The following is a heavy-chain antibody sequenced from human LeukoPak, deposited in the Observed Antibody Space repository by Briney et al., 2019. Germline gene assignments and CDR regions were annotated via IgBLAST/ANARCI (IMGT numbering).Heavy chain of an antibody. Sequence: PGRSLRLSCAASGFTFDDYAMHWVRQAPGKGLEWVSGISWNSGSIGYADSMKGRFTISRDNAKNSLYLQMNSLRAEDTALYYCAKGSYGYSWGQGTLVTVSS. CDR1: GFTFDDYA. CDR3: AKGSYGYS. D-gene: IGHD5-18*01. V-gene: IGHV3-9*01. CDR2: ISWNSGSI. J-gene: IGHJ5*02.